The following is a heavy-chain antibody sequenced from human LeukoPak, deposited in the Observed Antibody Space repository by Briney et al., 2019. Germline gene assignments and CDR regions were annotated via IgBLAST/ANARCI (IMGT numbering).Heavy chain of an antibody. D-gene: IGHD3-22*01. CDR3: AKSSRSYDTSNYYAFDL. Sequence: GGSLRLSCAASGFTFSTYAMSWVRQAPGKGLEWVSSTGRHTNYADSVEGRFTISRDNSKSTLYLQMDSLRAEDTAIYYCAKSSRSYDTSNYYAFDLWGQGTMVTVSS. CDR2: TGRHT. V-gene: IGHV3-23*01. J-gene: IGHJ3*01. CDR1: GFTFSTYA.